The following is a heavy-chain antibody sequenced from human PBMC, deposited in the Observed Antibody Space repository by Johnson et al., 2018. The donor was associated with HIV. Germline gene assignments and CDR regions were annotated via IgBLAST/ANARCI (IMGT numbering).Heavy chain of an antibody. D-gene: IGHD4-23*01. Sequence: QVQLVESGGGVVQPGRSLRLSCAASGFTFSSYAMHWVRQAPGKGLEWVAVISYDGSNKYYADSVKGRFTISRDTSTNTLHLQMTSLRAEDTAGYYCAKVGATVITPRGEAFDIWGQGTMVTVSS. J-gene: IGHJ3*02. CDR3: AKVGATVITPRGEAFDI. V-gene: IGHV3-30*18. CDR2: ISYDGSNK. CDR1: GFTFSSYA.